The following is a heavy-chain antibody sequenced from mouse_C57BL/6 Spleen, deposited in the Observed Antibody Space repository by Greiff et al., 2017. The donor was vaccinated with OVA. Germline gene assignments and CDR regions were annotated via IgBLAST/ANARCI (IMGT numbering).Heavy chain of an antibody. D-gene: IGHD1-1*01. CDR1: GYSITSGYY. CDR2: ISYDGSN. J-gene: IGHJ1*03. V-gene: IGHV3-6*01. CDR3: AITTVVSYFDV. Sequence: VQLQQSGPGLVKPSQSLSLTCSVTGYSITSGYYWNWIRQFPGNKLEWMGYISYDGSNNYNPSLKNRISITRDTSKNQFFLKLNSVTTEDTATYYCAITTVVSYFDVWGTGTTVTVSS.